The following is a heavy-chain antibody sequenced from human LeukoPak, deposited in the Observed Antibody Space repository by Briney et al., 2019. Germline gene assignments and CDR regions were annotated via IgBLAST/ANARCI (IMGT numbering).Heavy chain of an antibody. CDR3: AIGEEKPTSTAGEF. CDR2: ISSSSSSI. J-gene: IGHJ4*02. Sequence: PGGSLRLSCAASGFTFSNYDMNWVRQAPGKGLEWVSSISSSSSSIYYADSIKGRFTISSDNADNSLYMQMTSLRAVDSAVYFCAIGEEKPTSTAGEFWGQESLVSVSS. CDR1: GFTFSNYD. D-gene: IGHD3-10*01. V-gene: IGHV3-21*01.